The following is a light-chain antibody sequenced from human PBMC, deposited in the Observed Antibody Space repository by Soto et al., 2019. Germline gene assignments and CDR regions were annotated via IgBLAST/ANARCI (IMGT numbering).Light chain of an antibody. CDR1: QSIKSNY. V-gene: IGKV3-20*01. CDR3: QLYGSSAWT. Sequence: ETVLTQSPDTLSLSPGERASLSCRTSQSIKSNYLAWYQQKPGQAPRLLIHGASSRATGIPDRFGGSGSGTDFTLTISRLEPEDFAVYYCQLYGSSAWTFGQGTKVEIK. J-gene: IGKJ1*01. CDR2: GAS.